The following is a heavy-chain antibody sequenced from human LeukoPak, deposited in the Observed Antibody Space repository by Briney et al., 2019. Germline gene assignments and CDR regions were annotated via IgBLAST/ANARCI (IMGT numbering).Heavy chain of an antibody. V-gene: IGHV3-23*01. J-gene: IGHJ4*01. CDR2: VNDRGTGT. Sequence: GGSLRLSCAASGFTFSKYAMSWVRQAPGKGLEWVSTVNDRGTGTYYADSVKGRFTISRDNAKSTLYLQMNSLRAEDTAIYYCVRDNAYTFDYWGHGTLVTVSS. D-gene: IGHD5-24*01. CDR3: VRDNAYTFDY. CDR1: GFTFSKYA.